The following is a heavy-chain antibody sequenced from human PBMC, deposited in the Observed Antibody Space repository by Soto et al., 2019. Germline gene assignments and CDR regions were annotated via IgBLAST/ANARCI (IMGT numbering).Heavy chain of an antibody. CDR3: ARDLPAFDY. J-gene: IGHJ4*02. CDR2: ISAYNGNT. Sequence: QIQLVQSGAEVKKPGASVKVSCKASGYTFSSYHITWVRQAPGQGLEWMGWISAYNGNTNYAQNLQGRVTMTTDPSTSTAYMELRSLRSEDTDVYYCARDLPAFDYCGQGTLVTVAS. CDR1: GYTFSSYH. V-gene: IGHV1-18*01.